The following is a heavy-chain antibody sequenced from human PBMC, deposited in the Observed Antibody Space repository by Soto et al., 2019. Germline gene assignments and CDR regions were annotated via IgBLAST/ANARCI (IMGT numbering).Heavy chain of an antibody. V-gene: IGHV4-59*01. Sequence: SETLSLTCTVSGGSISSYYWSWIRQPPGKGLEWIGYIYYSGSTNYNPSLKSRVTISVETSKNQFSLKRSSVTAADTAVYYCARERKWDYGSGSSGMSYYMDVWGKGTTVTVSS. CDR3: ARERKWDYGSGSSGMSYYMDV. D-gene: IGHD3-10*01. CDR2: IYYSGST. CDR1: GGSISSYY. J-gene: IGHJ6*03.